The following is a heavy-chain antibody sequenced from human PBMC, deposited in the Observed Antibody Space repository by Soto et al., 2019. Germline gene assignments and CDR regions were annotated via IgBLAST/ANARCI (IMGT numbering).Heavy chain of an antibody. J-gene: IGHJ5*02. CDR3: STDHDCSLSYYIAVCP. D-gene: IGHD3-10*02. CDR1: GFTFRDAW. Sequence: QLVASGGCLVKPGGSLTLSCAASGFTFRDAWMTWVRQSPGKGLEWVGRIKNIPEGGTTDFAAPVKGRFTISRDDSKNTLYLHMNSLKIEYTAVYYCSTDHDCSLSYYIAVCPWGQGTLVTVSS. V-gene: IGHV3-15*01. CDR2: IKNIPEGGTT.